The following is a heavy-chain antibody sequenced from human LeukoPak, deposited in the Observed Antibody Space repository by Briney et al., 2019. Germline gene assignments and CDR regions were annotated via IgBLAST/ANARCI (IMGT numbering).Heavy chain of an antibody. CDR3: AKDRYSYAFEYSDS. CDR1: GFTFSSYG. Sequence: GGSLRHSCVASGFTFSSYGMHWVRQAPGKGLDWVAVISNDGSKKYCADSVKGRFTISRDNSKNTLSLQVSSLRTEDTAVYYCAKDRYSYAFEYSDSWGQGTLVTVSS. D-gene: IGHD5-18*01. J-gene: IGHJ4*02. V-gene: IGHV3-30*18. CDR2: ISNDGSKK.